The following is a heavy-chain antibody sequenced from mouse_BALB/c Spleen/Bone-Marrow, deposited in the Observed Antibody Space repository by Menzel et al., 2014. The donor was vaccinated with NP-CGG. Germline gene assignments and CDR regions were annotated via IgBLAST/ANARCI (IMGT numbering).Heavy chain of an antibody. Sequence: QVQLQQSGPGLVQPSQSLSITCTVSGFSLTSYGVHWVRQSPGKGLEWLGVIWRGGSTDYNAAFMSRLSITTDNSKSQVFFKMNSLLADNTAIYYCAKIVTTTGANDYWGQGTSVTVSS. D-gene: IGHD2-12*01. V-gene: IGHV2-5*01. CDR1: GFSLTSYG. CDR3: AKIVTTTGANDY. J-gene: IGHJ4*01. CDR2: IWRGGST.